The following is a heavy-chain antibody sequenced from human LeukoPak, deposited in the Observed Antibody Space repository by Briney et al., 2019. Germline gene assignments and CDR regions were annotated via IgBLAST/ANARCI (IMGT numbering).Heavy chain of an antibody. CDR1: GFTFSTYW. CDR3: TSDRDRSVSV. Sequence: PGGSLRLSCVVSGFTFSTYWMSWVRQAPGKGLEWVANIKYDGSAKYYVDSVKGRFTISRDNAKNSLYLQMNSLRAEDTAVYYCTSDRDRSVSVWGQGTMVTVSS. J-gene: IGHJ3*01. D-gene: IGHD3-22*01. V-gene: IGHV3-7*01. CDR2: IKYDGSAK.